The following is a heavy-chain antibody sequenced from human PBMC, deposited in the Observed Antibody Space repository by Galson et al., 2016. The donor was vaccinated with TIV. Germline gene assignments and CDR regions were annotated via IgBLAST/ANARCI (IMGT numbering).Heavy chain of an antibody. Sequence: SLRLFCAGSGFPFRDYWMTWVRQAPGKGLEWVASITEDGSEKRYLDSVKGRFTFSRDNAKNSLYLQMRSLRAEDTAVYYCARLGPSSVFDNWGQGALVTVSS. CDR2: ITEDGSEK. CDR3: ARLGPSSVFDN. CDR1: GFPFRDYW. V-gene: IGHV3-7*01. J-gene: IGHJ4*02.